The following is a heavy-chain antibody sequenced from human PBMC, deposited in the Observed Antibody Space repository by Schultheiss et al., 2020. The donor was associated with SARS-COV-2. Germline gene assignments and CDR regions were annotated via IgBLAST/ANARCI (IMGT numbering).Heavy chain of an antibody. CDR2: ISYDGSNK. Sequence: GGSLRLSCAASGFTFSSYGMHWVRQAPGKGLEWVAVISYDGSNKYYADSVKGRFTISRDNSKNTLYLQMNSLRAEDTAVYYCARDLTGGVCRSCGAFDIWGQGTMVTVSS. D-gene: IGHD2-8*02. J-gene: IGHJ3*02. CDR1: GFTFSSYG. CDR3: ARDLTGGVCRSCGAFDI. V-gene: IGHV3-30*03.